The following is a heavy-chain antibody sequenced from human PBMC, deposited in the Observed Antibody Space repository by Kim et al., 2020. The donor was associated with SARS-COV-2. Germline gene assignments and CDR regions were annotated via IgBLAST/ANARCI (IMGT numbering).Heavy chain of an antibody. CDR3: ARGRQLGSYFDY. CDR2: INHSGST. V-gene: IGHV4-34*01. D-gene: IGHD6-13*01. J-gene: IGHJ4*02. Sequence: SETLSLTCAVYGGSFSGYYWSWIRQPPGKGLEWIGEINHSGSTNYNPSLKSRVTISVDTSKNQFSLKLSSVTAADTAVYYCARGRQLGSYFDYWGQGTLV. CDR1: GGSFSGYY.